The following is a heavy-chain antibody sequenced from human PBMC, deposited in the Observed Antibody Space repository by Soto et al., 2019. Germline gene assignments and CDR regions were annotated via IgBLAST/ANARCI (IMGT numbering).Heavy chain of an antibody. CDR1: GGSFSGYY. CDR3: ARGTPPQYYDFWSGYSSYYYYGMDV. CDR2: INHSGST. Sequence: SETLSLTCAVYGGSFSGYYWSWVRQPPGKWLEWIGEINHSGSTNYNPSLKSRVTISVDTSKNQFSLKLSSVTAADTAVYYCARGTPPQYYDFWSGYSSYYYYGMDVWGQGXTVTVYS. J-gene: IGHJ6*02. D-gene: IGHD3-3*01. V-gene: IGHV4-34*01.